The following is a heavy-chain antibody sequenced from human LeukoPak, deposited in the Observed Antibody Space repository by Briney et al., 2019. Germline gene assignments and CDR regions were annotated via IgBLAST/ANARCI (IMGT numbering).Heavy chain of an antibody. J-gene: IGHJ2*01. CDR2: IYSGGST. CDR1: GFTFSSYG. D-gene: IGHD2-21*02. Sequence: GRSLRLSCAASGFTFSSYGMHWVRQAPGKGLEWVSIIYSGGSTYYGDSVKGRFTISRDNSKNTLYLQMNSLRVEDTAVYYCARVPCGGDCYWHFDLWGRGTLVTVSS. CDR3: ARVPCGGDCYWHFDL. V-gene: IGHV3-53*01.